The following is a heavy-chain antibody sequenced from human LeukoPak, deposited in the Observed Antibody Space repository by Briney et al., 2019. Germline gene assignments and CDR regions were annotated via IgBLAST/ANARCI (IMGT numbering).Heavy chain of an antibody. CDR1: NGSISSSSYY. J-gene: IGHJ6*03. Sequence: SETLSLTRTVSNGSISSSSYYWGWIRQPPGAGLEWIGSVYYSGSSHYNPSLKSRVTISVDTSKNQCSLRLSSVTAADTAVYYCARDGAARPGYYMDVWGKGTTVTVSS. V-gene: IGHV4-39*07. D-gene: IGHD6-6*01. CDR3: ARDGAARPGYYMDV. CDR2: VYYSGSS.